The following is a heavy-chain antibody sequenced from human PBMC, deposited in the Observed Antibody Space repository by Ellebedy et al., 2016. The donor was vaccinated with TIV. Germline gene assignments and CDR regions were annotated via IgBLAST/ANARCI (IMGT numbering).Heavy chain of an antibody. CDR3: AKVVKGSLDP. CDR1: GFTFNSYA. Sequence: GESLKISCAASGFTFNSYAMSWVRQAPGKGLEWVSGISASGSSTPDADSVRGRFTVSRDNSKNTLYLQMNSLRAEDTAVYYCAKVVKGSLDPWGQGTLVTVSS. V-gene: IGHV3-23*01. J-gene: IGHJ5*02. D-gene: IGHD2-15*01. CDR2: ISASGSST.